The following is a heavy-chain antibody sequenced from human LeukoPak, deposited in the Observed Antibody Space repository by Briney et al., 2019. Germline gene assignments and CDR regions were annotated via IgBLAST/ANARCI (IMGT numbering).Heavy chain of an antibody. D-gene: IGHD6-13*01. V-gene: IGHV4-34*01. CDR3: AITGYSSSYDY. J-gene: IGHJ4*02. Sequence: SETLSLTCAVCGGSFSGYYWSWIRQPPGKGLEWIGEINHSGSTNYNPSLKSRVTISVDTSKNQFSLKLSSVTAADTAVYYCAITGYSSSYDYWGQGTLVTVSS. CDR1: GGSFSGYY. CDR2: INHSGST.